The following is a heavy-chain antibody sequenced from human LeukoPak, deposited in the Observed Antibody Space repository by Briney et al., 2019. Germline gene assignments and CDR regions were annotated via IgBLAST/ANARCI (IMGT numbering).Heavy chain of an antibody. D-gene: IGHD5-12*01. J-gene: IGHJ4*02. V-gene: IGHV4-59*01. Sequence: SETLSLTCAVYGGSFSNYYWSWIRQPPGEGLEWIGYIVYSESTNYNPSLKSRVNISVDKSKSLCSLKVTAVTAADTAVYYCARGGSSGYDPFDYWGQGTLVIVSS. CDR3: ARGGSSGYDPFDY. CDR2: IVYSEST. CDR1: GGSFSNYY.